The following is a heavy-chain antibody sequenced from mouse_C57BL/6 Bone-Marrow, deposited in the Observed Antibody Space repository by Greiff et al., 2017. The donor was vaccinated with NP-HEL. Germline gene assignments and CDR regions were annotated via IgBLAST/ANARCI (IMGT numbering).Heavy chain of an antibody. J-gene: IGHJ3*01. V-gene: IGHV3-6*01. CDR3: ARDPPRLN. Sequence: VQLKESGPGLVKPSQSLSLTCSVTGYSITSGYYWNWIRQFPGNKLEWMGYISYDGSNNYNPSLKNRISITRDTSKNQFFLKLNSVTTEDTATYYCARDPPRLNWGQGTLVTVSA. D-gene: IGHD1-2*01. CDR2: ISYDGSN. CDR1: GYSITSGYY.